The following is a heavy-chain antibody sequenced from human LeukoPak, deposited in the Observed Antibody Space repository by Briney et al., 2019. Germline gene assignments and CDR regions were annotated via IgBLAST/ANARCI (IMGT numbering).Heavy chain of an antibody. V-gene: IGHV4-59*01. D-gene: IGHD6-19*01. CDR1: GRSFSGYY. J-gene: IGHJ4*02. Sequence: SETLSLTCTVYGRSFSGYYWSWIRQPPGKGLEWIGYIYHSGSTNYNPSLKSRVTISVDTSKNQFSLKLSSVTAADTAVYYCAEDGLQWRGSGWDYRNHYFDYWGQGTLVTVSS. CDR2: IYHSGST. CDR3: AEDGLQWRGSGWDYRNHYFDY.